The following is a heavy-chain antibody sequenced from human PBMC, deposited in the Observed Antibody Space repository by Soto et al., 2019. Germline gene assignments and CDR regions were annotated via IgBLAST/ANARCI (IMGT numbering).Heavy chain of an antibody. D-gene: IGHD3-3*01. CDR1: GGTFSSYA. CDR2: IIPIFGTA. J-gene: IGHJ6*02. V-gene: IGHV1-69*06. Sequence: EASVKVSCKASGGTFSSYAISWVRQAPGQGLEWMGGIIPIFGTANYAQKFQGRVTITADKSTSTAYMELSSLRSEDTAVYYCARFGPLITIFGVDHSPGGMDVWGQGTTVTVSS. CDR3: ARFGPLITIFGVDHSPGGMDV.